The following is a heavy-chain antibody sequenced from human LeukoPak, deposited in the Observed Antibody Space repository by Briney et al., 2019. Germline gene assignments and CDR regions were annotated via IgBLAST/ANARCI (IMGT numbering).Heavy chain of an antibody. V-gene: IGHV3-23*01. J-gene: IGHJ4*02. CDR2: ISGSDIST. Sequence: GGSLRLSCATSGFTFSNYAMSWVRQAPGKGLEWVSGISGSDISTYYADSVKGRFTISRDNSKYTLFLQMNSLRVDDTAVHYCTMRPYYGDPAYWGQGTLVTVSS. CDR1: GFTFSNYA. D-gene: IGHD4-17*01. CDR3: TMRPYYGDPAY.